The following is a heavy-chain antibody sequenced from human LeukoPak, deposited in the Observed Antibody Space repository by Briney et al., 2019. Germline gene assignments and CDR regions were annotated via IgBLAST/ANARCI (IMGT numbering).Heavy chain of an antibody. CDR2: INHSGST. CDR3: ARGRRSSGWYHLRYFQH. J-gene: IGHJ1*01. V-gene: IGHV4-34*01. Sequence: SETLSLTCAVYGGSFSGYYWSWIRQPPGKGLEWIGEINHSGSTNYNPSLKSRVTISVDTSKNQFSLKLSSVTAADTAVYYCARGRRSSGWYHLRYFQHWGQGTLVTVSS. CDR1: GGSFSGYY. D-gene: IGHD6-19*01.